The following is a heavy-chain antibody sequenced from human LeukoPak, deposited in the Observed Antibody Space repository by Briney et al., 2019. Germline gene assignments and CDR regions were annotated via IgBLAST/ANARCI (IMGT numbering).Heavy chain of an antibody. CDR2: ISSSGSTI. Sequence: HSGGSLRLSCAASGFTFSSYGMHWVRQAPGKGLEWVSYISSSGSTIYYADSVKGRFTISRDNAKNSLYLQMNSLRAEDTAVYYCASSWFGELNPDFVDYWGQGTLVTVSS. CDR1: GFTFSSYG. D-gene: IGHD3-10*01. CDR3: ASSWFGELNPDFVDY. J-gene: IGHJ4*02. V-gene: IGHV3-48*04.